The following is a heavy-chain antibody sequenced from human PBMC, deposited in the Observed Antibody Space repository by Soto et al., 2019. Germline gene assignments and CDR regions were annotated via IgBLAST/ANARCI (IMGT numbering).Heavy chain of an antibody. D-gene: IGHD6-6*01. CDR2: IYYSGST. J-gene: IGHJ5*02. Sequence: TSETLSLTCTVSGGSISSYYWSWIRQPPGKGLEWIGYIYYSGSTNYNPSLKSRVTISVDTSKNQFSLKLSSVTAADTAVYYCAGGTVAARFWFDPWGQGTLVTVSS. CDR1: GGSISSYY. CDR3: AGGTVAARFWFDP. V-gene: IGHV4-59*01.